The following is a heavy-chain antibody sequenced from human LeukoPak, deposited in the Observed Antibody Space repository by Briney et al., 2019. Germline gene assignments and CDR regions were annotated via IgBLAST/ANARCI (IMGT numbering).Heavy chain of an antibody. CDR3: SRDVYQLPSY. J-gene: IGHJ4*02. CDR2: ISSSSSYI. V-gene: IGHV3-21*01. D-gene: IGHD2-2*01. CDR1: GFTFSSYS. Sequence: GGSLRLSRAPSGFTFSSYSMNWVRPAPGKGLEWVSSISSSSSYIYYADSVKGRFTISRDNAKNSLYLQMNSLRAEDTAAYYCSRDVYQLPSYWGQGTLVTVSS.